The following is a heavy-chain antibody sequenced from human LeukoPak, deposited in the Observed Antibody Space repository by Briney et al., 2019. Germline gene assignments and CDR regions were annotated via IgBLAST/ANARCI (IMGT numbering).Heavy chain of an antibody. CDR2: IELDGSQK. J-gene: IGHJ5*02. CDR3: ARDRGYCSGGRCSSLGPVFDP. D-gene: IGHD2-15*01. CDR1: GFTFSSCW. Sequence: GGSLRLSCAASGFTFSSCWMSWVRQAPGKGLEWVANIELDGSQKYYVDSVKGRFTISRDNAKNSLYLQMNSLRAEDTAVYYCARDRGYCSGGRCSSLGPVFDPWGQGTLVTVSS. V-gene: IGHV3-7*01.